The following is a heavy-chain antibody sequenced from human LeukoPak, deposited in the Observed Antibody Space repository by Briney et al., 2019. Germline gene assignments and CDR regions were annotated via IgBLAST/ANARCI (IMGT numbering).Heavy chain of an antibody. Sequence: GGSLRLSCAASGFTFSSYEMHWVRQAPGKGLEWVSYIDSSGTTIYYADSVKGRFTISRDNAKNSLYLQTNSLRAEDTAVYYCARDYGGSSPFDYWGQGTLVTVSS. J-gene: IGHJ4*02. V-gene: IGHV3-48*03. CDR3: ARDYGGSSPFDY. CDR2: IDSSGTTI. CDR1: GFTFSSYE. D-gene: IGHD4-23*01.